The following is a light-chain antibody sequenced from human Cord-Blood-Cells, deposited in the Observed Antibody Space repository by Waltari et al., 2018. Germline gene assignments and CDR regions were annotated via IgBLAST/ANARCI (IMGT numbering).Light chain of an antibody. J-gene: IGKJ2*01. CDR3: QQRSNWPPYS. CDR2: DAS. V-gene: IGKV3-11*01. Sequence: EIVLTHSPATLSFSPGDRATLSRRASQSVSSYLAWYQQKPGQAPRLLIYDASNRATGIPAKFSGSESGTDFTLTISGLEPEDFAVYYCQQRSNWPPYSFGQGTKLEIK. CDR1: QSVSSY.